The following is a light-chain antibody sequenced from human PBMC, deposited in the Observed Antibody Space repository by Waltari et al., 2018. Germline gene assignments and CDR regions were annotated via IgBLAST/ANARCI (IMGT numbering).Light chain of an antibody. V-gene: IGLV2-23*02. J-gene: IGLJ2*01. Sequence: QSALPQPASVSGSPGQSITISCTGTSSDVGNYKRVSWYQQPPGKATTLLIYAVSKRPSGVSDRFSGSKSGDMASLTISGLQPEDEAEYFCSSYAGSSKGVFGGGTKVTVL. CDR1: SSDVGNYKR. CDR3: SSYAGSSKGV. CDR2: AVS.